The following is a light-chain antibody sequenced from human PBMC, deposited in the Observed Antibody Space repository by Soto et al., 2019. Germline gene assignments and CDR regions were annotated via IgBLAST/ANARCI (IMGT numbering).Light chain of an antibody. CDR3: KHYNSYSEA. CDR2: DAS. Sequence: DIQMTQSPSSLSASVGDRVTITCRASQGIRNDLGWYQQKPGKAPKRLIYDASSLESGVPPRFSGSGSGTEFTLTIRSLQPDDFATYYCKHYNSYSEAFGQGTKVDIK. CDR1: QGIRND. V-gene: IGKV1-17*01. J-gene: IGKJ1*01.